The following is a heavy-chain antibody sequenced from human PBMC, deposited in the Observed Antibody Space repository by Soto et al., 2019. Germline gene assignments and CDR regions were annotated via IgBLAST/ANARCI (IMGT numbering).Heavy chain of an antibody. D-gene: IGHD3-16*01. CDR1: GGSINNGDYY. CDR2: IYYSGRT. J-gene: IGHJ4*02. CDR3: ARVSLTYIYFDY. Sequence: NTSETLSLTCTASGGSINNGDYYWSWIRQHPGKGLEWIGYIYYSGRTYYNPSLKSRVTISVDTSKNQFSLKLSSVSAADTAVYYCARVSLTYIYFDYWGQGTLVTVSS. V-gene: IGHV4-31*03.